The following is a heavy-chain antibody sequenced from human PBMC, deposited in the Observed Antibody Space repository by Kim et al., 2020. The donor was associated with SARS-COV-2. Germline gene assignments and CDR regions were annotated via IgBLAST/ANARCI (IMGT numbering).Heavy chain of an antibody. CDR3: ARDEVGYDYVWGSYRSYYFDY. D-gene: IGHD3-16*02. CDR1: GFTFSSYS. V-gene: IGHV3-48*02. J-gene: IGHJ4*02. Sequence: GGSLRLSCAASGFTFSSYSMNWVRQAPGKGLEWVSYISSSSSTIYYADSVKGRFTISRDNAKNSLYLQMNSLRDEDTAVYYCARDEVGYDYVWGSYRSYYFDYWGQGTLVTVSS. CDR2: ISSSSSTI.